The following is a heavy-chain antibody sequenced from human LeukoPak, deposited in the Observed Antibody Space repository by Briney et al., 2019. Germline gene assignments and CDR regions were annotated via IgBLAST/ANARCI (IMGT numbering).Heavy chain of an antibody. CDR1: GFTFSNYA. D-gene: IGHD2-21*01. Sequence: GGSLRLSCAASGFTFSNYAMSWVRQAPGKGLEWVSAISGGGGPTYYADSVKGRFTISRDNSKNTLYLHINSLRVEDTAVYYCAKDPETYSSRWFDSWGQGTLVTVSS. V-gene: IGHV3-23*01. CDR3: AKDPETYSSRWFDS. CDR2: ISGGGGPT. J-gene: IGHJ5*01.